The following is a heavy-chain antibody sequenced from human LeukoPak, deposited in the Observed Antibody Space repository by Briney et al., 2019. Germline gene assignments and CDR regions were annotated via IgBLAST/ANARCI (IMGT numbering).Heavy chain of an antibody. CDR2: ISSTGTYI. CDR3: ARGVGNFRYYFDY. D-gene: IGHD2/OR15-2a*01. J-gene: IGHJ4*02. Sequence: GGSLRLSCAASGFSFSTYAMNWIRQAPGKGLEWVSSISSTGTYIYYGDLVEGRFTISRDNAKNSLYLQMNSLRAEDTAVYYCARGVGNFRYYFDYWGQGTLVTVSS. CDR1: GFSFSTYA. V-gene: IGHV3-21*01.